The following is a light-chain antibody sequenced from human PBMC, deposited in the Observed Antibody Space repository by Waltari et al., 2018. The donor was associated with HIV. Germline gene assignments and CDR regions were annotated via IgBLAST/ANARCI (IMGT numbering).Light chain of an antibody. CDR2: SNK. CDR3: AAWDDSLNAWV. Sequence: QSVLTQPPSASGTPGQRVSISCSGSSSNIGSNSVNWYQQLPGTAPNLLIYSNKQRPSGVPDRFSVSKSGTSASLAISGLQSEDEADYYCAAWDDSLNAWVFGGGTKLTVL. CDR1: SSNIGSNS. V-gene: IGLV1-44*01. J-gene: IGLJ3*02.